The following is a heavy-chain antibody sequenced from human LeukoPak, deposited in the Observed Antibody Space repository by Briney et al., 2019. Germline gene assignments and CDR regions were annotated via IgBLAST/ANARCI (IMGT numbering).Heavy chain of an antibody. CDR2: ISWNSGSI. D-gene: IGHD2-15*01. V-gene: IGHV3-9*01. CDR3: AKEGYCSDVSCYYAKYFQH. J-gene: IGHJ1*01. CDR1: GFTFDDYA. Sequence: GGSLGLSCAASGFTFDDYAMHWVRQAPGKGLEWVSGISWNSGSIGYADSVKGRFTISRDNAKNSLYLQMNSLRTEDTALYYCAKEGYCSDVSCYYAKYFQHWGQGTLVTVSS.